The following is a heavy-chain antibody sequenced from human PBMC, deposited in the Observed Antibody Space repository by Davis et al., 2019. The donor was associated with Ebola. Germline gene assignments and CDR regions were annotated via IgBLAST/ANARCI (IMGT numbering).Heavy chain of an antibody. Sequence: GESLKISCAASGFTFSSYAMSWVRQAPGKGLEWVSAISGSGGSTYYADSVKGRFTISRDNSKNTLYLQMNSLRAEDTAVYYCARGSSSRSFDYWGQGTLVTVSS. D-gene: IGHD6-6*01. CDR1: GFTFSSYA. J-gene: IGHJ4*02. V-gene: IGHV3-23*01. CDR2: ISGSGGST. CDR3: ARGSSSRSFDY.